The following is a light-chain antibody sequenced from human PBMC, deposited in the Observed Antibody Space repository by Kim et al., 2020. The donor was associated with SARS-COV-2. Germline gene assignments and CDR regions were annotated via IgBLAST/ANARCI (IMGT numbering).Light chain of an antibody. Sequence: DIQMTQSPSSLSASVGDRVTITCRASQSISSYLNWYQQRPGKAPKLLIYAASNLQSGVPSRFSGSGSGTDFTLTISSLQPEDFGTYYCQQSYSTPSTFGQGTKL. CDR2: AAS. J-gene: IGKJ2*02. CDR1: QSISSY. V-gene: IGKV1-39*01. CDR3: QQSYSTPST.